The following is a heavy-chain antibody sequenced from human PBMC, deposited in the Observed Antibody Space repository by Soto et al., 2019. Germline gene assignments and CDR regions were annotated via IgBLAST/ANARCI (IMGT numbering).Heavy chain of an antibody. D-gene: IGHD2-8*01. CDR2: INAGNGNT. V-gene: IGHV1-3*01. CDR1: GDTFTSYA. J-gene: IGHJ5*02. CDR3: ARGIVLMVYATGPNWFDP. Sequence: ASVKVSCKASGDTFTSYAMHWVRQAPGQRLEWMGWINAGNGNTKYSQKFQGRVTITRDTSESTAYMELSSLRSEDTAVYYCARGIVLMVYATGPNWFDPWGQGTLVTVSS.